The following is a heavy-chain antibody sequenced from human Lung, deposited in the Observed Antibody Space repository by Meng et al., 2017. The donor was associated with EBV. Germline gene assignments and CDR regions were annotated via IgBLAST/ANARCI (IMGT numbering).Heavy chain of an antibody. CDR1: GYTFTHYP. J-gene: IGHJ4*02. CDR3: ARDLNGDRGIYFDY. CDR2: IRVGNDET. D-gene: IGHD3-10*01. Sequence: VQLGRSGGEVKRPGASVRVSCKASGYTFTHYPIHWVRQAPGQRLEWMGWIRVGNDETHYSQKFQGRVTISRDTSASTAYMELSSLRSEDTAIYYCARDLNGDRGIYFDYWGQGTLVTVSS. V-gene: IGHV1-3*01.